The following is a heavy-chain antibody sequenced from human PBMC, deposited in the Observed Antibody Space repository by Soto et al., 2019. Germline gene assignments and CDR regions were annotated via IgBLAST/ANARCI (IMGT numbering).Heavy chain of an antibody. CDR3: ARGFQYYYFDS. CDR2: VSISGGS. Sequence: PSETLSLTCTVSGGSINSRYWNWIRQPAGKGLEWVGRVSISGGSKYNPSLKNRVVMSIDTSENRFSLNLTSVTAADTAVYYCARGFQYYYFDSWGQGALVTVSS. CDR1: GGSINSRY. D-gene: IGHD2-21*01. V-gene: IGHV4-4*07. J-gene: IGHJ4*02.